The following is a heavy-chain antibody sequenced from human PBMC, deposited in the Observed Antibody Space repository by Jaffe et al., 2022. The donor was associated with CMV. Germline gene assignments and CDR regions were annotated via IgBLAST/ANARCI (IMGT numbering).Heavy chain of an antibody. D-gene: IGHD3-9*01. Sequence: QIQLVQSGNEVRKPGASVTVSCQASGYSFSDYAISWVRQAPGQGLEWMGRITVYNGNTNYAQKFQGRVTMTTDTSTSTAYMELGRLTSEDTGTYYCARDRSRSEDPRPFHYDVVTGSRSVGRKYDQDRLKVWGQGTTVIVSS. CDR2: ITVYNGNT. J-gene: IGHJ6*02. V-gene: IGHV1-18*01. CDR3: ARDRSRSEDPRPFHYDVVTGSRSVGRKYDQDRLKV. CDR1: GYSFSDYA.